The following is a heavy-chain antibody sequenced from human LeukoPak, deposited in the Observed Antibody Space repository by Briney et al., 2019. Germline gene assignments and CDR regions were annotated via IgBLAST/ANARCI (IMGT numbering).Heavy chain of an antibody. CDR2: INKDGSEK. V-gene: IGHV3-7*01. CDR3: ATDLNWVSH. D-gene: IGHD3-16*01. Sequence: GGSLRLSRIGSGMNNYWMTWVRQAPGKGLQSLANINKDGSEKYYLDSVKGRITISRGNMKNSVFLEINSLRAEDTGIYYCATDLNWVSHWGQGTLVTVSS. CDR1: GMNNYW. J-gene: IGHJ4*02.